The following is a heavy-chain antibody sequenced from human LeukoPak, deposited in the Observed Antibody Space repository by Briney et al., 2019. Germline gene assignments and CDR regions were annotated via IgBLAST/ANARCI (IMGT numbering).Heavy chain of an antibody. CDR3: ATLPPISKWFGEFVGSDY. CDR2: INPNSGGT. V-gene: IGHV1-2*02. Sequence: ASVKVSCKASGYTFTGYSMHWVRQAPGQGLERMGWINPNSGGTNYAQKFQGRVTMTRDTSISTAYMELSRLRSDDTAVYYCATLPPISKWFGEFVGSDYWGQGTLVTVSS. J-gene: IGHJ4*02. D-gene: IGHD3-10*01. CDR1: GYTFTGYS.